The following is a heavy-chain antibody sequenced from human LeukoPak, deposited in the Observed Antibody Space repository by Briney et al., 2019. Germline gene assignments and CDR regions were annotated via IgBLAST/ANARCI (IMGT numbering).Heavy chain of an antibody. D-gene: IGHD5-12*01. J-gene: IGHJ4*02. V-gene: IGHV3-23*01. CDR1: GFTFSSYA. CDR2: ISGSGGST. Sequence: GGSLRLSCAASGFTFSSYAISWVRQAPGKGLEWVSAISGSGGSTYYADSVKGRFTISRDNSKNTLYLQMNSLRAEDTAVYYCAKERGYSGYAEDYWGQETLVTVSS. CDR3: AKERGYSGYAEDY.